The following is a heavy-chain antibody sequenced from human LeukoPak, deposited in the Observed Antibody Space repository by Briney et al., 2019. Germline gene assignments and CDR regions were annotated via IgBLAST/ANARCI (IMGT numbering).Heavy chain of an antibody. V-gene: IGHV3-7*01. CDR2: IKQDGSEK. CDR1: GFTFSNAW. J-gene: IGHJ4*02. Sequence: GGSLRLSCAASGFTFSNAWMSWVRQAPGKGLEWVANIKQDGSEKYYVDSVKGRFTISRDNAKNSLYLQMNSLRAEDTAVYYCARDPGDWGQGTLVTVSS. CDR3: ARDPGD. D-gene: IGHD1-26*01.